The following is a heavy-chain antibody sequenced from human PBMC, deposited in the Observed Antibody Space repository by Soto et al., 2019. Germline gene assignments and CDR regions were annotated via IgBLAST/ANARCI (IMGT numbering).Heavy chain of an antibody. Sequence: GGSLRLSCAASGFTFSSHGMHWVRQAPGKGLEWVAVISYDGSNKYYADSVKGRFTISRDNSKNTLYLQMNSLRAEDTAVYYCASKYYYDSSGYIAWGQGTLVTISS. CDR3: ASKYYYDSSGYIA. CDR2: ISYDGSNK. J-gene: IGHJ5*02. D-gene: IGHD3-22*01. V-gene: IGHV3-30*03. CDR1: GFTFSSHG.